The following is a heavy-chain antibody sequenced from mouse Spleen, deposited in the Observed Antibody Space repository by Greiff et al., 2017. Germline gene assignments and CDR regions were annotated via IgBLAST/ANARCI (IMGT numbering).Heavy chain of an antibody. CDR2: IDPYDSET. D-gene: IGHD1-1*01. CDR3: ARGITTVVEDY. CDR1: GYAFSSSW. V-gene: IGHV1-82*01. Sequence: VQLQQSGPELVKPGASVKISCKASGYAFSSSWMNWVKQRPEQGLEWIGRIDPYDSETHYNQKFKDKAILTVDKSSSTAYMQLSSLTSEDSAVYYCARGITTVVEDYWGQGTTLTVSS. J-gene: IGHJ2*01.